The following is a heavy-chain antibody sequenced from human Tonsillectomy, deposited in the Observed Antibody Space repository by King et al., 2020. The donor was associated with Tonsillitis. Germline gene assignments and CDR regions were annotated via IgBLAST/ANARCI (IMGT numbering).Heavy chain of an antibody. J-gene: IGHJ4*02. D-gene: IGHD1-7*01. Sequence: QLVQSGAEVKKPGASVKVSCKASGYTFTGYYMHCVRHAPGQGREWMGWINPNSVGTNYAQKFKGRVTMTRDTSISTAYMELSRLRSDDTAVYYCATNMMELNYLPVDYWGQGTLVTVSS. CDR3: ATNMMELNYLPVDY. V-gene: IGHV1-2*02. CDR1: GYTFTGYY. CDR2: INPNSVGT.